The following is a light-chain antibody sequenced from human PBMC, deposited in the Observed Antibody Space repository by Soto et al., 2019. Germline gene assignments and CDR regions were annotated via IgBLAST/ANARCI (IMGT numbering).Light chain of an antibody. CDR1: STHVGGYNF. Sequence: QSVLAQPSSVSGSPGHTITISCIRTSTHVGGYNFVSWYQHHPGKGPKLIIYEVSDRPSGVSDRFSGSKSGNKASLIISNLEAEDESDYYCGSYASTDTPFVCGTGTKATV. J-gene: IGLJ1*01. CDR2: EVS. V-gene: IGLV2-14*01. CDR3: GSYASTDTPFV.